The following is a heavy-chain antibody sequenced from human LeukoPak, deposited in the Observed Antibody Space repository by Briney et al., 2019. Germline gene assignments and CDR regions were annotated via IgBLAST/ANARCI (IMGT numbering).Heavy chain of an antibody. CDR2: IKSKTDGGTT. Sequence: PGGSLRLSCAASGSTFSNAWMSWVRQAPGKGLEWVGRIKSKTDGGTTDYAAPVKGRFTISRDDSKNTLYLQMNSLKTEDTAVYYCTVVVTAMHYYYGMDVWGQGTTVTVSS. CDR3: TVVVTAMHYYYGMDV. CDR1: GSTFSNAW. J-gene: IGHJ6*02. D-gene: IGHD2-21*02. V-gene: IGHV3-15*01.